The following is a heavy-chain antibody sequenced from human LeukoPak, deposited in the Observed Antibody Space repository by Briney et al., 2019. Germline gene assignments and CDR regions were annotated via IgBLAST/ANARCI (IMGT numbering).Heavy chain of an antibody. V-gene: IGHV4-59*01. D-gene: IGHD6-13*01. Sequence: SETLSLTCTVSGGSISSYYWSWIRQPPGKGLEWIGYIYYSGSTNYNPSLKSRVTISVDTSKNQFSLKLSSVTAADTAVYYCARGVRQIKAAAGAEYFQHWGQGTLVTVSS. CDR2: IYYSGST. CDR1: GGSISSYY. J-gene: IGHJ1*01. CDR3: ARGVRQIKAAAGAEYFQH.